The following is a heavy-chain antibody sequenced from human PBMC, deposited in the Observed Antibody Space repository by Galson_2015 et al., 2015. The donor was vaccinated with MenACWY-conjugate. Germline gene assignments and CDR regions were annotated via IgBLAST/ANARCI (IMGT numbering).Heavy chain of an antibody. D-gene: IGHD5-24*01. V-gene: IGHV3-74*01. Sequence: SLKLSCAASGYTFDQYCLHWVRQAPGKGLVWVSRISPDGSVTNYADSVKGRFTLSSDNAKNTLYLQMISMRGADTAVYYYTRGNDGYGRFDPWGQGTLVTVSS. CDR1: GYTFDQYC. J-gene: IGHJ5*02. CDR2: ISPDGSVT. CDR3: TRGNDGYGRFDP.